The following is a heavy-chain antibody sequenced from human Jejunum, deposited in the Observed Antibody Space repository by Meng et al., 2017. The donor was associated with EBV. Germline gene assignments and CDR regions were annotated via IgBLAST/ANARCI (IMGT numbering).Heavy chain of an antibody. J-gene: IGHJ4*02. D-gene: IGHD1-14*01. CDR2: ISQVGST. CDR3: ARASSERLLDY. CDR1: GDSVNDAGYS. Sequence: RPGWGSVLVKPSQTLSLTCVVSGDSVNDAGYSWSWIRQPPGKGLEWLGEISQVGSTYYNPSLKSRVTISIDTSKRQFSLRLNSMTAADTAVYYCARASSERLLDYWGQGTLVTVSS. V-gene: IGHV4-30-2*01.